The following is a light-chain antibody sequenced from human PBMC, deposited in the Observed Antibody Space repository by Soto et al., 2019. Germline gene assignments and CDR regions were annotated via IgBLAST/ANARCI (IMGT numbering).Light chain of an antibody. Sequence: QSALTQPASVSGSPGQSITISCTGTSSDVGGYNYVSWYQQHPGKAPKLRIYEVSNRPSGVSNRFSGSKSGNTASLTISGLHAEDEAAYYCSSYSSRSTLGVFGTGTKLTAL. V-gene: IGLV2-14*01. CDR3: SSYSSRSTLGV. J-gene: IGLJ1*01. CDR2: EVS. CDR1: SSDVGGYNY.